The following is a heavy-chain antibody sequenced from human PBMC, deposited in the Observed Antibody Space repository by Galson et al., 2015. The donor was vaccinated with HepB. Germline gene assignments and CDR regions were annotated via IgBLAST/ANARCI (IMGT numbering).Heavy chain of an antibody. D-gene: IGHD3-22*01. CDR1: GFTFGSYA. J-gene: IGHJ4*02. CDR3: VKDPKYYYDSSGYFYVPPPVQRS. V-gene: IGHV3-23*01. Sequence: SLRLSCAASGFTFGSYAMSWVRQAPGKGLECVSTISASSGSTNYADSVKGRFTIYRDNSKNTLYLQMDRLRAEDTAVYYCVKDPKYYYDSSGYFYVPPPVQRSWGQGTLVTVSS. CDR2: ISASSGST.